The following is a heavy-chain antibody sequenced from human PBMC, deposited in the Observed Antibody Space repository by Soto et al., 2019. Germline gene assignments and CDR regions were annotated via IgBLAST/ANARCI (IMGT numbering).Heavy chain of an antibody. CDR2: LIPIYGTA. V-gene: IGHV1-69*01. Sequence: QVQLVQSGAEVKKPGSSVKVSCKASGGTFSSYAISWVRQAPGQGLEWMGGLIPIYGTANYAQKFQGRVTITADESTRTAYMELSSLRSEDTAVYYCARDEIPEPNYYYYYGMYVWGQGTTVTVS. J-gene: IGHJ6*02. CDR1: GGTFSSYA. CDR3: ARDEIPEPNYYYYYGMYV.